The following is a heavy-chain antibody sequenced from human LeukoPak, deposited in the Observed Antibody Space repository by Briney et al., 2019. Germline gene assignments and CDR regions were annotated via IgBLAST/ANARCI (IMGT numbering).Heavy chain of an antibody. J-gene: IGHJ4*02. CDR1: GFTITNNW. CDR2: IKNDESTA. CDR3: ATVFKGSSLQDY. Sequence: QPGRSLRLSCVVSGFTITNNWMYWVRQPPGRVLVWVSRIKNDESTAVYADSVKGRFTISRDNAKNTLYLQMNSLRVEDTAVYYCATVFKGSSLQDYWGQGTLVTVSS. D-gene: IGHD1-26*01. V-gene: IGHV3-74*03.